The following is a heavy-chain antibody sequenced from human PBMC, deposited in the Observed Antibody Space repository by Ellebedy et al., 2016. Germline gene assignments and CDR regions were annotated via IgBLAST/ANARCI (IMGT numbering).Heavy chain of an antibody. CDR1: GFTFSSYG. J-gene: IGHJ4*02. Sequence: GESLKISXAASGFTFSSYGMHWVRQAPGKGLEWVAVIWYDGSNKYYADSVKGRFTISRDNSKNTLYLQMNSLRAEDTAVYYCARGAVYCSSTSCYAPFDYWGQGTLVTVSS. CDR2: IWYDGSNK. V-gene: IGHV3-33*01. CDR3: ARGAVYCSSTSCYAPFDY. D-gene: IGHD2-2*01.